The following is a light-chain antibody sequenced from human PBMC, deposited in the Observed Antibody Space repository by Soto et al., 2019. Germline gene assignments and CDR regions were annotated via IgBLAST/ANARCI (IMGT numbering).Light chain of an antibody. Sequence: EIALTQSPGTLSLSPGERATLSCRASQGVGNKYLAWYQQRPGQAPSLLIYAASSRATGVPDRFSGSGSGTDFTLTISRLEPDDFAVDYCQQYTNAHGITFGQGTRLEIK. J-gene: IGKJ5*01. CDR2: AAS. CDR1: QGVGNKY. CDR3: QQYTNAHGIT. V-gene: IGKV3-20*01.